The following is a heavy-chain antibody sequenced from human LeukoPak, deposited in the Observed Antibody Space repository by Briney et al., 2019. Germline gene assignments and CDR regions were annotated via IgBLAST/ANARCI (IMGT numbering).Heavy chain of an antibody. Sequence: PGGSLRLSCAASGFSFSTYGMHWVRQAPGKGLEWVAAIWSDGSNKNYADSVKGRFTISRDNSKNTLYPQMNSLRTEDTAVYYCARDWAVGWGQGTLVSVSS. CDR1: GFSFSTYG. V-gene: IGHV3-33*01. CDR2: IWSDGSNK. J-gene: IGHJ4*02. CDR3: ARDWAVG. D-gene: IGHD3-10*01.